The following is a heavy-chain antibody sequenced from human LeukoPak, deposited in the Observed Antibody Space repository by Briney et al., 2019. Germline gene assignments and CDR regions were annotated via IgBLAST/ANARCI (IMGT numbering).Heavy chain of an antibody. CDR2: ISSSGSTI. Sequence: PGGPLRLSCAASGFTFSAYYMSWIAQAPGKGLEWVSYISSSGSTIYYADSVKGRFTISRDNAKNSLYLQMNSLRAEDTAVYYCARDRSYYGSGSYYRAPGWFDPWGQGTLVTVSS. CDR1: GFTFSAYY. J-gene: IGHJ5*02. V-gene: IGHV3-11*01. CDR3: ARDRSYYGSGSYYRAPGWFDP. D-gene: IGHD3-10*01.